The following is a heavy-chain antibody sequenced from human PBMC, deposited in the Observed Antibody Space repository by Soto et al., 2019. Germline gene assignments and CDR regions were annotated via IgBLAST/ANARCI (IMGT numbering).Heavy chain of an antibody. CDR3: AKEGYYYSSGYPDY. D-gene: IGHD3-22*01. CDR1: GFTFSSYA. Sequence: EVQLLESGGGVVQPGGSLRLSCAASGFTFSSYAMSWVRQAPGKGLEWVSAISGSGGSTYYADSVKSRFTISRDNSKNALYLQMNSLRAEDTAVYYCAKEGYYYSSGYPDYWGQGTLVTVSS. J-gene: IGHJ4*02. CDR2: ISGSGGST. V-gene: IGHV3-23*01.